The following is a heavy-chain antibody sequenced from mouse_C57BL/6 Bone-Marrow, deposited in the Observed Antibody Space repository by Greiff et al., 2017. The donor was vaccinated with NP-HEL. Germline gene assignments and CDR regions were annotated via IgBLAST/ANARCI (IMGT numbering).Heavy chain of an antibody. Sequence: QVQLQQPGGELVKPGASVKMSCKASGSTFTSHWITRVEPRPGQGLEWIGGIYPGSGSTNYNEKFKGKATLTVDTSSSTAYMQLSSLTSEDSAVYYCARKKRVDYWGQGTTLTVSS. CDR1: GSTFTSHW. V-gene: IGHV1-55*01. CDR2: IYPGSGST. CDR3: ARKKRVDY. J-gene: IGHJ2*01.